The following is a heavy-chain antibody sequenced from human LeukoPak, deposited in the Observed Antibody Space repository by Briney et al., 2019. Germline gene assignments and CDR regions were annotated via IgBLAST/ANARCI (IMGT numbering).Heavy chain of an antibody. Sequence: ASVKVSCKASGGTFISYAISWVRQAPGQGLEWMGRSIPTLDMANHAQKFQDRVTITADKSTSTAYMELSSLRSEDTAVYYCARETVGFDYWGQGTLVTVSS. CDR3: ARETVGFDY. D-gene: IGHD2-15*01. CDR1: GGTFISYA. CDR2: SIPTLDMA. V-gene: IGHV1-69*04. J-gene: IGHJ4*02.